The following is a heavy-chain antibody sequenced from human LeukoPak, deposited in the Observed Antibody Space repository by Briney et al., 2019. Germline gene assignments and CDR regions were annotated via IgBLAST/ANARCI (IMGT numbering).Heavy chain of an antibody. D-gene: IGHD6-13*01. Sequence: PSETLSLTCTVSGGSISSYYWSWIRQPPGKGLEWIGYIYYSGSTNYNPSLKSRVTISVDTSKNQFSLKLSSVTAADTAVYYCATTGYRSWHENWFDPWGQGTLVTVSS. CDR2: IYYSGST. V-gene: IGHV4-59*01. J-gene: IGHJ5*02. CDR1: GGSISSYY. CDR3: ATTGYRSWHENWFDP.